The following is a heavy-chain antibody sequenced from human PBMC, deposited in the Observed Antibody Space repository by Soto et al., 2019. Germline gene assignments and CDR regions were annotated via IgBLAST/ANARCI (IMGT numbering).Heavy chain of an antibody. CDR1: GGSFSSYT. Sequence: QVHLVQSGAEVKKPGSSVKVSCKASGGSFSSYTFSWVRQAPGQGLEWMGRIIPTLHIANYAQKFQGRVTITADESKGKDYMELSSLRSDDTAVYYCARNKGMATVLDYWGQGTLVTVSS. CDR2: IIPTLHIA. CDR3: ARNKGMATVLDY. V-gene: IGHV1-69*02. J-gene: IGHJ4*02. D-gene: IGHD5-12*01.